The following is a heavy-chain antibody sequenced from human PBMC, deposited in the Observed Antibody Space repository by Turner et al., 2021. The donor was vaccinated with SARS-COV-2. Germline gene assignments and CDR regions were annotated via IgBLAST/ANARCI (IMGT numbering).Heavy chain of an antibody. V-gene: IGHV3-13*04. Sequence: EVQRVESGGGLVQPGGSLRPSCAASGFTFSYYGMHWVRQPTGKGLEWVAAVGTAGDTYYPGSVKGRFTISRENGKNSLYLQMNSLRAGDTAVYYCARAKFRGLISWFDPWGQGTLVTVSS. CDR1: GFTFSYYG. D-gene: IGHD3-10*01. CDR2: VGTAGDT. J-gene: IGHJ5*02. CDR3: ARAKFRGLISWFDP.